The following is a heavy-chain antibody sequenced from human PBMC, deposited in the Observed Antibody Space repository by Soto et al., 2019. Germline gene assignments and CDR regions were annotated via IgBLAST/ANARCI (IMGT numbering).Heavy chain of an antibody. CDR2: IYWDDDK. J-gene: IGHJ4*02. D-gene: IGHD6-19*01. CDR3: AHTLVAGLGYYFDY. Sequence: QITLKESGPTLVKPTQTLTLTCTFSGFSLSTTRVGVGWIRQPPGKALEWLALIYWDDDKRYRPFLKSRLTITKDTPKNQVVLTMTNMAPMHTATYFCAHTLVAGLGYYFDYWGQGTLVTVSS. V-gene: IGHV2-5*02. CDR1: GFSLSTTRVG.